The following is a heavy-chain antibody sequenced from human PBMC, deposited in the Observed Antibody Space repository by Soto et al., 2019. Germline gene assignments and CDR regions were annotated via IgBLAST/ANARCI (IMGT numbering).Heavy chain of an antibody. CDR2: ISGSGGST. CDR1: GFTFSSYA. CDR3: AKGVPGIAVAGTGYFQH. J-gene: IGHJ1*01. Sequence: TGGSLRLSCAASGFTFSSYAMSWVRQAPGKGLEWVSAISGSGGSTYYADSVKGRFTISRDNSKNTLYLQMNSLRAEDTAVYYCAKGVPGIAVAGTGYFQHWGQGTLVTVSS. D-gene: IGHD6-19*01. V-gene: IGHV3-23*01.